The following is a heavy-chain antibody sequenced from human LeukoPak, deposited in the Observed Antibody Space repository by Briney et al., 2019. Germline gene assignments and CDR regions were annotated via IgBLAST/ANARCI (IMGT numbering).Heavy chain of an antibody. D-gene: IGHD3-10*01. CDR1: GYTFTSYY. Sequence: GASVKVSCKASGYTFTSYYMHWVRHAPGQGLEWMGIINPSGGSTSYAQKFQGRVTMTRDMSTSTVYMELSSLRSEDTAVYYCARDVVYYYGSGSYLYYWGQGTLVTVSS. CDR3: ARDVVYYYGSGSYLYY. CDR2: INPSGGST. J-gene: IGHJ4*02. V-gene: IGHV1-46*01.